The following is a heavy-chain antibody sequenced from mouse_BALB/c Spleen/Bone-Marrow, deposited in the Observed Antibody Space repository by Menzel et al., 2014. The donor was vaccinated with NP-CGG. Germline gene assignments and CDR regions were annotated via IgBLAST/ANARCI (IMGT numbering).Heavy chain of an antibody. CDR1: GFDFSIYW. Sequence: EVKLMESGGGLVQPGGSLKLSCAASGFDFSIYWMSWVRQAPGKGLEWIGEINPDSRTINYSPSLKDKFIISRDNAKNTLYLRLNKVRSEDTALYYCARPDYYGCLNYWGQGTTLTVSS. D-gene: IGHD1-2*01. CDR2: INPDSRTI. J-gene: IGHJ2*01. CDR3: ARPDYYGCLNY. V-gene: IGHV4-1*02.